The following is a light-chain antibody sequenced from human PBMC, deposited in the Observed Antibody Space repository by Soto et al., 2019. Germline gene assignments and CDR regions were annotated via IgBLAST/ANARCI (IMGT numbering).Light chain of an antibody. CDR2: EVS. V-gene: IGLV2-14*01. CDR1: SSDVGGYNY. J-gene: IGLJ1*01. Sequence: QSALTQPASVSGSPGQSITISCTGTSSDVGGYNYVSWYQQHPGKAPKLMIYEVSNRPSGVSNRFSGSKSDNTASPTISGLQAEDEADYYCSSYTSSSTRVFGTGTKLTVL. CDR3: SSYTSSSTRV.